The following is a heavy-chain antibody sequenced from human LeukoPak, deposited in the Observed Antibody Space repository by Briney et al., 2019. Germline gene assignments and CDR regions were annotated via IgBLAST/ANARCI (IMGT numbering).Heavy chain of an antibody. Sequence: GGSLRLSCAASGFTFSDYYMSWIRQAPGKGLEWVSYISSSGSTIYYADSVKGRFTISRDNAKNSLYLQMNTLRAEAPAVYYCARARGFGELNAFDISGQGKVVTASS. CDR3: ARARGFGELNAFDI. D-gene: IGHD3-10*01. CDR1: GFTFSDYY. V-gene: IGHV3-11*01. J-gene: IGHJ3*02. CDR2: ISSSGSTI.